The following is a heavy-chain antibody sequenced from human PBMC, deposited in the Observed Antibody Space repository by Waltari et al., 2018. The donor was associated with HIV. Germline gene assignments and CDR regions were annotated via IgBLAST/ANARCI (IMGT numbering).Heavy chain of an antibody. D-gene: IGHD3-10*01. CDR2: FDPEEGEM. Sequence: QVHLVQSGAEVKKPGASVKVSCKVSGYTVTELSTHWVRQAPGRGLEWMGGFDPEEGEMIYAQKFQGRITMTEDTSTDTVYMELRSLRSEDTAVYFCATDRGVTDYQVLAGRADAFEIWGQGTKVTVSS. V-gene: IGHV1-24*01. CDR3: ATDRGVTDYQVLAGRADAFEI. J-gene: IGHJ3*02. CDR1: GYTVTELS.